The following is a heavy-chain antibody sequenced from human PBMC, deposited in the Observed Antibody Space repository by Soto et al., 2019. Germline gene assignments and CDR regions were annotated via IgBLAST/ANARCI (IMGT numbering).Heavy chain of an antibody. Sequence: PGGSLRLSCAASGFTFSSYAMSWVRQAPGKGLEWVSLISGSGGSTYYADSVKGRFTISRDNSKNTLYLQMNSLRAVDTAVYYCAKDRDSSGYYAYFDYWGQGTLVTVSS. CDR3: AKDRDSSGYYAYFDY. D-gene: IGHD3-22*01. V-gene: IGHV3-23*01. CDR1: GFTFSSYA. J-gene: IGHJ4*02. CDR2: ISGSGGST.